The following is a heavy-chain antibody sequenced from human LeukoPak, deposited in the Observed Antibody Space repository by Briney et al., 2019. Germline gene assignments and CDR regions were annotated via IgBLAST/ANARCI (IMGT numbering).Heavy chain of an antibody. CDR3: AKEIWPTVTTPGWTYFDY. CDR1: GFTFSSYA. CDR2: ISGSGGST. Sequence: GGSLRLSCAASGFTFSSYAMHWVRQAPGKGLEWVSTISGSGGSTYFADSVKGRFTISRDNSKNTLYLQMNSLRAEDTAVYYCAKEIWPTVTTPGWTYFDYWGQGALVTVSS. D-gene: IGHD4-17*01. V-gene: IGHV3-23*01. J-gene: IGHJ4*02.